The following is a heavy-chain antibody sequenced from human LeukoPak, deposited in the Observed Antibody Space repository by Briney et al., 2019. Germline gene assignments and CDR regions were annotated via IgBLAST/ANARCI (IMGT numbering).Heavy chain of an antibody. Sequence: GGSLRLSCAASGFTFSSYGMSWVRQAPGKGLEWVSSISGSDGSTYYADSVKGRFTISRDNSKNTLYLQMNSLRAEDTAVYYCARAGNTRFNYWGQGTLVTVSS. J-gene: IGHJ4*02. D-gene: IGHD2/OR15-2a*01. V-gene: IGHV3-23*01. CDR3: ARAGNTRFNY. CDR1: GFTFSSYG. CDR2: ISGSDGST.